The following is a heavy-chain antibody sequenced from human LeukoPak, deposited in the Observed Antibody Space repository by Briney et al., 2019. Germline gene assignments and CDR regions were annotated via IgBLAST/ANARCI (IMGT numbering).Heavy chain of an antibody. J-gene: IGHJ2*01. CDR3: ARAGIAVAGIKNWYFDL. V-gene: IGHV6-1*01. D-gene: IGHD6-13*01. CDR2: TYYRSKWYN. Sequence: SQTLSLTCAISGDSVSSNSAAWNWIRQSPSRGLEWLGRTYYRSKWYNDYAVSVKSRITINPDTSKNQFSLQLNSVTPEDTAVYYCARAGIAVAGIKNWYFDLWGRGTLVTVSS. CDR1: GDSVSSNSAA.